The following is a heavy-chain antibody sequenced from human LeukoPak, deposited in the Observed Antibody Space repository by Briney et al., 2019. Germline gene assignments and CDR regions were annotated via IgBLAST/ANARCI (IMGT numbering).Heavy chain of an antibody. D-gene: IGHD4-17*01. CDR1: GYTFTGYD. CDR2: ISAYNGNT. Sequence: ASVKVSCKASGYTFTGYDMRWVRQAPGQGLEWMGWISAYNGNTNYAQKLQGRVTMTTDTSTSTAYMELRSLRSDDTAVYYCARDRVATVTTWGDYWGQGTLVTVSS. V-gene: IGHV1-18*04. CDR3: ARDRVATVTTWGDY. J-gene: IGHJ4*02.